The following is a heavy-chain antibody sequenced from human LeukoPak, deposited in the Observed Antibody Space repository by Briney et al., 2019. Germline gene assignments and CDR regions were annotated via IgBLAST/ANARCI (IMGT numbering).Heavy chain of an antibody. V-gene: IGHV3-48*03. CDR2: ISSSGSTI. CDR1: GFTFSSYE. Sequence: GGSLRLSCAASGFTFSSYEMNWVRQAPGKGLEWVSYISSSGSTIDYADSVKGRFAISRDNSKNTLYLQMNSLRAEDTAVYYCAKCPSGVLRYFAPIDYWGQGTLVTVSS. CDR3: AKCPSGVLRYFAPIDY. D-gene: IGHD3-9*01. J-gene: IGHJ4*02.